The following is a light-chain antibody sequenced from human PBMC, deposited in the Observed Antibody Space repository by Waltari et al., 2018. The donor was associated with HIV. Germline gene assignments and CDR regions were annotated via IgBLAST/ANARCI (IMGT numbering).Light chain of an antibody. Sequence: QSVLTQPPSVSGAPGQRVTISCTGSSSNIGAGFDVHWYQQLPGTAPKLLIYDNTNRPSGVPDRFSGSRSGSSASLAITGLQAEEEADYYCQSFDSSLSGYVFGTGTKVTVL. V-gene: IGLV1-40*01. J-gene: IGLJ1*01. CDR1: SSNIGAGFD. CDR3: QSFDSSLSGYV. CDR2: DNT.